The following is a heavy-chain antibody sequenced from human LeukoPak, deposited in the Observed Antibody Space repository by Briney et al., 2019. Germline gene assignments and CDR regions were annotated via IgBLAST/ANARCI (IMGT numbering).Heavy chain of an antibody. V-gene: IGHV3-30*04. CDR1: GFTFSSYA. D-gene: IGHD5-18*01. Sequence: GGSLRLSCAASGFTFSSYAMHWVRQAPGKGLEWVAVISYDGSNKYYADSVKGRFTISRDNSKNTLYLQMNSLRAEDTAVYYCARDRSPAPGRSYGRGHFDCWGQGTLVTVSS. J-gene: IGHJ4*02. CDR3: ARDRSPAPGRSYGRGHFDC. CDR2: ISYDGSNK.